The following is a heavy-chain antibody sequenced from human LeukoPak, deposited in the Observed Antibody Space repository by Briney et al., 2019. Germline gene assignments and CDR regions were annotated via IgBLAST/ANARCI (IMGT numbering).Heavy chain of an antibody. D-gene: IGHD2/OR15-2a*01. CDR2: IYHSGST. Sequence: PSETLSLTCSVSGYSISSGYYWGWIRQPPGKGLEWIGSIYHSGSTNYNPSLKSRVTISVDTSKNQFSLKLSSVTAADTAVYYCARVSMLITWGQGTLVTVSS. V-gene: IGHV4-38-2*02. J-gene: IGHJ5*02. CDR1: GYSISSGYY. CDR3: ARVSMLIT.